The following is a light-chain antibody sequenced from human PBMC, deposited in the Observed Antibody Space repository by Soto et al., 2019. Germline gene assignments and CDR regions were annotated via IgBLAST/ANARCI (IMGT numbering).Light chain of an antibody. CDR3: QSYDSSLSVWV. J-gene: IGLJ3*02. CDR2: GNN. V-gene: IGLV1-40*01. CDR1: SSNIGAGYD. Sequence: QSVLTQPPSVSGAPAQRVTISCTGSSSNIGAGYDVHWYHQLPGTAPKLLIYGNNNRPSGVPDRFSGSRSGTSASLAITGLQAEDEADYYCQSYDSSLSVWVFGGGTKLTVL.